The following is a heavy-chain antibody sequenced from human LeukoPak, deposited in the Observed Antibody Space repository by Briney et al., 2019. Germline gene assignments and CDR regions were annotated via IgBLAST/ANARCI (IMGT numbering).Heavy chain of an antibody. CDR3: AKIGSDGYTDMDV. V-gene: IGHV3-43D*03. Sequence: PGGSLRLFCAASGFTFDDYAMHWVRQAPGKGLEWVSLISWDGGSTYYADFVKGRFTISRDNSKNSLYLQMNSLRAEDTALYYCAKIGSDGYTDMDVWGKGTTVTVSS. J-gene: IGHJ6*04. CDR1: GFTFDDYA. CDR2: ISWDGGST. D-gene: IGHD5-24*01.